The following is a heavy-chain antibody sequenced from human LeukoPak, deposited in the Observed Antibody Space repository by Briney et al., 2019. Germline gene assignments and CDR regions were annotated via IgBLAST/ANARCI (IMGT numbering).Heavy chain of an antibody. D-gene: IGHD3-10*01. Sequence: GGSLRLSCAASGFTLSYYWMSWVRQAPGKGLEWVANIKQDGSEKYYVDSVKGGFSISRDNAKNPLYLQLKSLRAEDTAVYYCARDFGPVSYYPTYFDYWGHGTLVTVSS. CDR2: IKQDGSEK. CDR3: ARDFGPVSYYPTYFDY. J-gene: IGHJ4*01. CDR1: GFTLSYYW. V-gene: IGHV3-7*01.